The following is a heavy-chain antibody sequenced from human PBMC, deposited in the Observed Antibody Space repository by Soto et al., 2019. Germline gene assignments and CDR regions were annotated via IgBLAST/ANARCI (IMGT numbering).Heavy chain of an antibody. J-gene: IGHJ4*02. V-gene: IGHV3-48*02. D-gene: IGHD1-26*01. Sequence: GGSLRLSCAASGFTFSSYSMNWVRQAPGKGLEWVSYISSSSTIYYADSVKGRFTISRDNAKNSLYLQMNSLRDEDTAVYYCARSRVGFDYWGQGTLVTVS. CDR1: GFTFSSYS. CDR3: ARSRVGFDY. CDR2: ISSSSTI.